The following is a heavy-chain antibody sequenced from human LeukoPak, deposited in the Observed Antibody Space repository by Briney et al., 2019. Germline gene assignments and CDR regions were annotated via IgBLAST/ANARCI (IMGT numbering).Heavy chain of an antibody. D-gene: IGHD5-18*01. Sequence: GESLQISCQGSGYSFTSYWIGWVRPMPGKGLEWMGIIYPDDSDTRYRPSFQGQVTISADKSISTAYLQWSSLKASDTAMYYCARIVNVDTAMAFDYWGQGTLVTVSS. CDR2: IYPDDSDT. CDR3: ARIVNVDTAMAFDY. CDR1: GYSFTSYW. J-gene: IGHJ4*02. V-gene: IGHV5-51*01.